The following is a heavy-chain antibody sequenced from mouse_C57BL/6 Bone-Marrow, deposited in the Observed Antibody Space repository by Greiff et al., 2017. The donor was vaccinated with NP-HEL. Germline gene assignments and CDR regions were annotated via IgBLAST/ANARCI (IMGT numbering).Heavy chain of an antibody. CDR1: GYTFTSYW. D-gene: IGHD1-1*01. V-gene: IGHV1-64*01. CDR2: IHPNSGST. J-gene: IGHJ1*03. CDR3: ARDYYYGSSDWYFDV. Sequence: QVHVKQSGAELVKPGASVKLSCKASGYTFTSYWMHWVKQRPGQGLEWIGMIHPNSGSTNYNEKFKSKATLTVDKSSSTAYMQLSSLTSEDSAVYYCARDYYYGSSDWYFDVWGTGTTVTVSS.